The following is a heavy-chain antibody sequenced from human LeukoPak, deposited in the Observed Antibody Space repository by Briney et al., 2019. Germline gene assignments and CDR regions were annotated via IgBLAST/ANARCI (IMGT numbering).Heavy chain of an antibody. CDR1: GFTFSSYW. V-gene: IGHV3-7*01. J-gene: IGHJ6*03. CDR2: IKQDGSEK. CDR3: ARVSRDGHYYYYYMDV. D-gene: IGHD5-24*01. Sequence: GGSLRLSCAASGFTFSSYWMSWVRQAPGKGLEWVANIKQDGSEKYYVDSVKGRFTISRDNAKNSLYLQMNSLRAEDTAVYYCARVSRDGHYYYYYMDVWGKGTTVTVSS.